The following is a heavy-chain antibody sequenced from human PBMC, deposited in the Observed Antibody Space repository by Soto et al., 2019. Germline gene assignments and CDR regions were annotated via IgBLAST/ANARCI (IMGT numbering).Heavy chain of an antibody. Sequence: GESLKISCKGSGYSFTSYWISWVRQMPGKGLEWMGRIDPSDSYTDYSPSFQGHVTISADKSISTAYLQWSSLKASDTAMYYCARQRIVVPAAGRYYYYYGMDVWGQGTTVTVSS. CDR3: ARQRIVVPAAGRYYYYYGMDV. CDR2: IDPSDSYT. J-gene: IGHJ6*02. D-gene: IGHD2-2*01. CDR1: GYSFTSYW. V-gene: IGHV5-10-1*01.